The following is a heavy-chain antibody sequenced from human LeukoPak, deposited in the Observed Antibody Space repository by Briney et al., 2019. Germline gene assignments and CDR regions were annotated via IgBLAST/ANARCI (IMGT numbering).Heavy chain of an antibody. CDR3: ARHVFAAGKAYYMDV. CDR2: IYPGDSDT. V-gene: IGHV5-51*01. CDR1: GYSFTSNW. J-gene: IGHJ6*03. D-gene: IGHD6-13*01. Sequence: GEALKISCKGSGYSFTSNWIGWVRQMPGKGLEWMGIIYPGDSDTKYSPSFQGQVTISADKSMNTAYLQWSSLKASDTAMHYCARHVFAAGKAYYMDVWGKGTTVTVSS.